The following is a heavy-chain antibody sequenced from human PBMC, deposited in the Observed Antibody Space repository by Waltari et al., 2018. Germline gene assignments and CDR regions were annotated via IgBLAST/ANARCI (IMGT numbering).Heavy chain of an antibody. J-gene: IGHJ4*02. CDR1: GFTFRSYW. CDR2: IKQDGSEK. D-gene: IGHD5-12*01. Sequence: EVQLVESGGGLVQPGGSLRLSCAASGFTFRSYWLRWVRQAPGKGLEWVANIKQDGSEKYYVDSVKGRFTISRDNAKNSLYLQMNSLRAEDTAVYYCARGKVATTFDYWGQGTLVTVSS. CDR3: ARGKVATTFDY. V-gene: IGHV3-7*01.